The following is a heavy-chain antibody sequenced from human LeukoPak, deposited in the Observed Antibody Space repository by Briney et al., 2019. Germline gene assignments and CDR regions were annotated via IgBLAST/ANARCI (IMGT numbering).Heavy chain of an antibody. D-gene: IGHD6-19*01. CDR2: ITSSGRT. CDR1: GFTVSNNY. Sequence: PGGSLRLSCAASGFTVSNNYMSWVRQAPGKGPAWVSAITSSGRTYYADSVRGRFTISRDNSKRTLYLQMNSLSAEDTAVYYCAKEVAVAGTFYFDYWGQGTLVTVSS. CDR3: AKEVAVAGTFYFDY. V-gene: IGHV3-53*01. J-gene: IGHJ4*02.